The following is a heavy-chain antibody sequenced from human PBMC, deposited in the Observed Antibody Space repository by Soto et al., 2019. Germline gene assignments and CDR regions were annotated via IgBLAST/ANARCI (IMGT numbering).Heavy chain of an antibody. CDR1: GFTFNNYA. V-gene: IGHV3-23*01. J-gene: IGHJ4*02. CDR3: AAIPNYYDPYYFDY. Sequence: GGSLRLSCASSGFTFNNYAMGWVRQAPGKGLEWVSAITDSGDDTYYIDSVKGRFTISRDNSKGTLYLQMNSLRAEDTAVYYCAAIPNYYDPYYFDYWGQGTLVTVSS. D-gene: IGHD3-22*01. CDR2: ITDSGDDT.